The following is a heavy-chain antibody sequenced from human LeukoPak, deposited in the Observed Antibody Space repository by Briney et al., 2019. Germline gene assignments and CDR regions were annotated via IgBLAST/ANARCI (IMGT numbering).Heavy chain of an antibody. CDR2: IVAGSGNT. J-gene: IGHJ4*02. CDR3: ARFRAGTTLGEYYFDY. V-gene: IGHV1-58*02. CDR1: GFTFTSSA. D-gene: IGHD1-7*01. Sequence: SVKVSCKASGFTFTSSAMQWVRQARGQRLEWIGWIVAGSGNTNYAQKFQERVTITRDMSTSTAYMELSSLRSEDTAVYYCARFRAGTTLGEYYFDYWGQGTLVTVSS.